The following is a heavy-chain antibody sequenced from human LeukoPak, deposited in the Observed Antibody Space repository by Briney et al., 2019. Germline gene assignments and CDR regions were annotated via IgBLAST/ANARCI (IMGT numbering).Heavy chain of an antibody. V-gene: IGHV3-21*01. CDR2: ISSSSSYI. Sequence: GESLRLSCAASGFTFSSYSMNWVRQAPGKGLEWVSSISSSSSYIYYADSVKGRFTISRDNAKNSLYLQMNNLRAEDTAVYYCAPSRNYYGSGSYYHYWGQGTLVTVPS. CDR1: GFTFSSYS. J-gene: IGHJ4*02. CDR3: APSRNYYGSGSYYHY. D-gene: IGHD3-10*01.